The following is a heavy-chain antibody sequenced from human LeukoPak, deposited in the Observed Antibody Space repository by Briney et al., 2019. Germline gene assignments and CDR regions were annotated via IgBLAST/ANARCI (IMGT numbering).Heavy chain of an antibody. V-gene: IGHV1-2*02. CDR1: GYTFTCYY. Sequence: GASVKVSYKASGYTFTCYYMHWVRRAPGQGLEWMGWINPNSGGTNYAQKFQGRVTMTRDTSVSTAYMELSRLRSDDTAVYYCARFQVVPAANWFDPWGQGTLVTVSS. CDR2: INPNSGGT. J-gene: IGHJ5*02. CDR3: ARFQVVPAANWFDP. D-gene: IGHD2-2*01.